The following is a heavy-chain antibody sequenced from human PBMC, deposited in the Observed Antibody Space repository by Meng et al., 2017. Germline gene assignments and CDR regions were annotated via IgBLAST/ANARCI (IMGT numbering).Heavy chain of an antibody. D-gene: IGHD2/OR15-2a*01. V-gene: IGHV4-39*07. CDR1: GGSISSGSYY. J-gene: IGHJ4*02. CDR2: INHSGST. CDR3: ARVGSFLRDY. Sequence: QVQLQESGPGLVKPSQPLSLTCTVSGGSISSGSYYLSWIRQPPGKGLEWIGEINHSGSTNYNPSLKSRVTISVDTSKNQFSLKLSSVTAADTAVYYCARVGSFLRDYWGQGTLVTVSS.